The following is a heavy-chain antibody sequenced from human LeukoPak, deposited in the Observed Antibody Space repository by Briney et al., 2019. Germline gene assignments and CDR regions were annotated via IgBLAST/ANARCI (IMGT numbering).Heavy chain of an antibody. J-gene: IGHJ6*02. V-gene: IGHV3-21*01. CDR2: ISSSSSYI. CDR1: RFTFSSYS. D-gene: IGHD3-22*01. Sequence: GGSLRLSCAASRFTFSSYSMNWVRQAPGKGLEWVSSISSSSSYIYYADSVKGRFTISRDNAKNSLYLQMNSLRAEDTAVYYCARDHYYDSSVYYGMDVWGQGTTVTVSS. CDR3: ARDHYYDSSVYYGMDV.